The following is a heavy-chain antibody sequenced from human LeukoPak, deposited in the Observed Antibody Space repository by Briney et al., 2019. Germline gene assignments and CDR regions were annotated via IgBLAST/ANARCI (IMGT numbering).Heavy chain of an antibody. CDR1: GFTFSDHY. V-gene: IGHV3-11*01. Sequence: GGSLRLSCAASGFTFSDHYMSGIRQVPGKGLEWLSYIGDSPRSIYHADSVKGRFTISRDNAKNSVYLQMDSLRVEDTAVYYCSRGHYGMDVWGQGTTVIVSS. J-gene: IGHJ6*02. CDR3: SRGHYGMDV. CDR2: IGDSPRSI.